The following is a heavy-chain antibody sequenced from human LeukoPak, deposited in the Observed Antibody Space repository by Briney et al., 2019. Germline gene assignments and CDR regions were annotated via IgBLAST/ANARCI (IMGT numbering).Heavy chain of an antibody. CDR3: ARVGGYCSSTSCSYYYGMDV. CDR1: GFTFSSYW. D-gene: IGHD2-2*01. Sequence: GGSLRLSCAASGFTFSSYWMSWVRQGPGKGLEWVANIKQDGSEKYYVDSVKGRFTISRDNAKNSLYLQMNSLRAEDTAVYYCARVGGYCSSTSCSYYYGMDVWGQGTTVTVSS. CDR2: IKQDGSEK. J-gene: IGHJ6*02. V-gene: IGHV3-7*03.